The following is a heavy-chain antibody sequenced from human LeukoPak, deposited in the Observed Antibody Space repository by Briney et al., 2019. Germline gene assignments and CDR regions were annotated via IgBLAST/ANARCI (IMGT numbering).Heavy chain of an antibody. CDR3: ARDGGWVLVTEIDY. CDR2: IYHSGST. J-gene: IGHJ4*02. Sequence: SETLSLTCAVSGGSITTKNWWIWVRQPPGRGLEWIGEIYHSGSTNYHPSLKSRFTISRDKSKNQFSLKLSSVTAADTAVYYCARDGGWVLVTEIDYWGQGILVAVSS. CDR1: GGSITTKNW. D-gene: IGHD3-9*01. V-gene: IGHV4-4*02.